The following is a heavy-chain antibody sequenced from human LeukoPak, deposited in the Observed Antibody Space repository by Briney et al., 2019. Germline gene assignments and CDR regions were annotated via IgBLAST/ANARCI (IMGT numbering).Heavy chain of an antibody. CDR2: IYYSGST. CDR3: ARFGLSWVASYQLSKYYFDY. V-gene: IGHV4-39*07. D-gene: IGHD2-2*01. Sequence: PSETLSLTCTVSGGSISSSSYYWGWIRQPPGKGLEWIGSIYYSGSTYYNPSLKSRVTISVDTSKNQFSLKLSSVTAADTAVYYCARFGLSWVASYQLSKYYFDYWGQGTLVTVSS. CDR1: GGSISSSSYY. J-gene: IGHJ4*02.